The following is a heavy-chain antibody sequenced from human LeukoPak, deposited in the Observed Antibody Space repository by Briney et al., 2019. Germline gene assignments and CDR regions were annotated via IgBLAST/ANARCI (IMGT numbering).Heavy chain of an antibody. Sequence: GASVKVSCKASGYTFTGYYMHWVRQAPGQGLEWMGWINPNSGGTNYAQKFQGWVTMTMDTSISTAYMELSRLRSDDTAVYYCARVAVAGTRTFDPWGQGTLVTVSS. CDR1: GYTFTGYY. CDR2: INPNSGGT. D-gene: IGHD6-19*01. CDR3: ARVAVAGTRTFDP. J-gene: IGHJ5*02. V-gene: IGHV1-2*04.